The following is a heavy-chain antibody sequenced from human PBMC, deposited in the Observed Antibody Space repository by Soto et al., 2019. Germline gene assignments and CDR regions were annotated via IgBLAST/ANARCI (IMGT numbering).Heavy chain of an antibody. CDR1: GYSCITVW. CDR3: ARRSTYCTSTSCYFDY. J-gene: IGHJ4*02. Sequence: GEALKISCKGSGYSCITVWIAWVRQMPGKGLEWMGIIYPGDSDTTYSPSFQGQVTISADKSLSTAYLQWSSLKASDTAMYYCARRSTYCTSTSCYFDYWAQGTLVTVSS. V-gene: IGHV5-51*01. D-gene: IGHD2-2*01. CDR2: IYPGDSDT.